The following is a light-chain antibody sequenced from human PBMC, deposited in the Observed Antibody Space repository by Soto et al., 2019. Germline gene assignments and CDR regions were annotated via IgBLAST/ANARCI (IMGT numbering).Light chain of an antibody. CDR2: DAS. V-gene: IGKV3-11*01. J-gene: IGKJ5*01. CDR1: QSVSTY. Sequence: EIVLTQSPAPLSLSPGERDTLSCRASQSVSTYLAWYRQKPGQAPRLLIYDASNRATGIPARFSGSGSGTDFTLIISSLEPEDFAVYYCQQRSKGITFGQGTRLEIK. CDR3: QQRSKGIT.